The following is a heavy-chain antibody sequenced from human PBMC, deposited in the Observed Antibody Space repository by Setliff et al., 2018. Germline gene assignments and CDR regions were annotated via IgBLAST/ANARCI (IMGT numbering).Heavy chain of an antibody. V-gene: IGHV1-2*02. Sequence: ASVKVSCKASGYTFTGYYMHWVRQAPGQGLEWMGWINGNSGVTKYAQKFQGRVTMTSETSISIVYMDLTRLTSDDTAVYYRARAGGYYGSGSYYNDGWFDPWGQGTLVTVSS. CDR1: GYTFTGYY. CDR2: INGNSGVT. CDR3: ARAGGYYGSGSYYNDGWFDP. J-gene: IGHJ5*02. D-gene: IGHD3-10*01.